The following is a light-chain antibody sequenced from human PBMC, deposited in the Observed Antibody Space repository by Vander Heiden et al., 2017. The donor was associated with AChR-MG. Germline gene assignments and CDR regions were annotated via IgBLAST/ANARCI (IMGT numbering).Light chain of an antibody. Sequence: EGVLTQSPGTLSLSPGERATLSCRASQSVSSSYLAWDQQKPGQAPRLLIYGASTRATGIPDRFSGSGSGTDFTLTISRLEPEDFAVYYGQQYFRTFGHGTKVDIK. CDR3: QQYFRT. CDR1: QSVSSSY. CDR2: GAS. V-gene: IGKV3-20*01. J-gene: IGKJ3*01.